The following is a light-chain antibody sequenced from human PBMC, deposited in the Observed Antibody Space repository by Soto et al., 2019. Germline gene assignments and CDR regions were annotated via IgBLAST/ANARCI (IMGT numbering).Light chain of an antibody. CDR1: SSDVGGYNY. CDR3: SSYTTSSTYV. J-gene: IGLJ1*01. CDR2: DVS. Sequence: QSALTQPASVYGAPGQSIAISCTGTSSDVGGYNYVSWYQQHPGKAPKLMIYDVSNRPSGVSDRFSGSKSGNTASLTISVLQAEDEADYYCSSYTTSSTYVFGTGTKVTVL. V-gene: IGLV2-14*01.